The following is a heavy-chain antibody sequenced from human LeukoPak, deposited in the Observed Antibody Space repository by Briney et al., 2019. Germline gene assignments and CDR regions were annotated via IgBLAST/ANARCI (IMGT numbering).Heavy chain of an antibody. CDR1: KFSFSNYE. V-gene: IGHV3-48*03. D-gene: IGHD5-12*01. CDR3: AREEKYSGSEFYYYYMDV. CDR2: IDNAGGDI. Sequence: PGGSLRLSCAASKFSFSNYEMNWVRQAPGKGPEWIAYIDNAGGDIYYAESVKGRFTISRDNAKNSLYLQMNSLRVEGTAVYYCAREEKYSGSEFYYYYMDVWGKGTTVTVSS. J-gene: IGHJ6*03.